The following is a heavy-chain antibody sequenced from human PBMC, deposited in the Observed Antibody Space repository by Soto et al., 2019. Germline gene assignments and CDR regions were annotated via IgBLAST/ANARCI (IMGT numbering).Heavy chain of an antibody. V-gene: IGHV3-33*01. D-gene: IGHD3-10*01. CDR2: IWYDGSNK. CDR1: GLTFSSYG. J-gene: IGHJ6*02. CDR3: ARPGRGDYYYYGMDV. Sequence: GGSLRVSCAASGLTFSSYGMHWVRKNTGKGLEWVAVIWYDGSNKYYADSVKGRFTISRDNSKNTLYLQMNSLKASDTAMYYCARPGRGDYYYYGMDVWGQGTTVTVSS.